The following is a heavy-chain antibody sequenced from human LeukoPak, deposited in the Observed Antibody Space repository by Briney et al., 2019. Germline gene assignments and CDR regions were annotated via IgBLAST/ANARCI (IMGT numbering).Heavy chain of an antibody. CDR1: GFTFSSYG. V-gene: IGHV3-30*03. J-gene: IGHJ4*02. CDR3: ARGKGYCSGGSCVFDY. CDR2: ISYDGSNK. Sequence: GGSLRLSCAASGFTFSSYGMHWVRQAPGKGLEWVAVISYDGSNKYYADSVKGRFTISRDNSKNTLYLQMNSLRVEDTAVYYCARGKGYCSGGSCVFDYWGQGTLVTVSS. D-gene: IGHD2-15*01.